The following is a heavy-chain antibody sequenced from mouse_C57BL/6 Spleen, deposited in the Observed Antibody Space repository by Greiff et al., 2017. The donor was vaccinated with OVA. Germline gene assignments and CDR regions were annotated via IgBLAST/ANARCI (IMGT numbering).Heavy chain of an antibody. V-gene: IGHV1-54*01. CDR3: ARESYDGYSDY. D-gene: IGHD2-3*01. J-gene: IGHJ2*01. Sequence: QVQLQQSGAELVRPGTSVKVSCKASGYAFTNYLIEWVKQRPGQGLEWIGVINPGSGGTNYNEKFKGKATLTADKSSSTAYMQLSSLTSEDSAVYFCARESYDGYSDYWGQGTTLTVSS. CDR2: INPGSGGT. CDR1: GYAFTNYL.